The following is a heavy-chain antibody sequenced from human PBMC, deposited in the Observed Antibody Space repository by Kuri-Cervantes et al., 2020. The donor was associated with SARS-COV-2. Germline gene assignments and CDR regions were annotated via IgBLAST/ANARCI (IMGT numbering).Heavy chain of an antibody. CDR1: GYSFTRQW. V-gene: IGHV5-51*01. Sequence: GYSFTRQWIGWVRQWPGKGLEWMGIIYPGDSDTRYSPSFQGQVTISADKSISTAYLQWSSLKASDTGMYYCATGGDFGDYRWFDPWCQGTRVTVSS. CDR3: ATGGDFGDYRWFDP. CDR2: IYPGDSDT. J-gene: IGHJ5*02. D-gene: IGHD4-17*01.